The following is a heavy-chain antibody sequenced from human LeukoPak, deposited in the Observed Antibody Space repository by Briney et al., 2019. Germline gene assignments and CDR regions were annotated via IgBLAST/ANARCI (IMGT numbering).Heavy chain of an antibody. CDR1: GFTFSSSW. V-gene: IGHV3-7*01. D-gene: IGHD6-19*01. Sequence: GGSLRLSCAASGFTFSSSWMTCVRQAPGKGLEWVANIKQDGNEEYYVDSVKGRFTISRDNAKNSLYLQMNSLRAEDTGVYYCARAWEYSSGWRHYYYYYMDVWGKGTTVTVSS. CDR3: ARAWEYSSGWRHYYYYYMDV. CDR2: IKQDGNEE. J-gene: IGHJ6*03.